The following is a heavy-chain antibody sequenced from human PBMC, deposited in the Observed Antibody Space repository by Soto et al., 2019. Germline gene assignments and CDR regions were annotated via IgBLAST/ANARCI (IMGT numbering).Heavy chain of an antibody. CDR1: GYTFSGYY. V-gene: IGHV1-2*02. CDR2: INPNSGGT. CDR3: ARSLTEGYCTITGCYTRPLYGMDV. D-gene: IGHD2-2*02. Sequence: ASVKVSCKASGYTFSGYYIRWLRQAPGQGLEWMGWINPNSGGTNYAQKFQGRVTVTRDTPTSTAYMELSRLTSDDTAVYYCARSLTEGYCTITGCYTRPLYGMDVWGQGTTVTVSS. J-gene: IGHJ6*02.